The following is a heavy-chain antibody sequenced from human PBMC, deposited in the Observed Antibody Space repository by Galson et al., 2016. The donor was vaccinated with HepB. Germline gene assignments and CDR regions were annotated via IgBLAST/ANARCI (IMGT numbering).Heavy chain of an antibody. D-gene: IGHD6-19*01. CDR1: GFTFSSCA. V-gene: IGHV3-23*01. CDR3: LKEYPQEAVA. Sequence: SLRLSCAAPGFTFSSCAMSWVRQAPGKGLGWVSGISRSGYSTYYAESMRGRFTISRDNSKNMLYLQMSSLRAEDTALYYCLKEYPQEAVAWGQGTLVTVSS. CDR2: ISRSGYST. J-gene: IGHJ1*01.